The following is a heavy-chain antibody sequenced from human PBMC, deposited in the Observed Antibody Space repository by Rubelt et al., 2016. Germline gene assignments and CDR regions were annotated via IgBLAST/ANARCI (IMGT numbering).Heavy chain of an antibody. CDR3: ATGKAGEWRRNNWFDP. CDR2: FDPEDGET. J-gene: IGHJ5*02. CDR1: GYTLTELS. Sequence: KVSGYTLTELSMHWVRQAPGKGLEWMGGFDPEDGETIYAQKFQGRVTMTEDTSTDTAYMELSSLRSEDTAVYYCATGKAGEWRRNNWFDPWGQGTLVTVSA. V-gene: IGHV1-24*01. D-gene: IGHD5-12*01.